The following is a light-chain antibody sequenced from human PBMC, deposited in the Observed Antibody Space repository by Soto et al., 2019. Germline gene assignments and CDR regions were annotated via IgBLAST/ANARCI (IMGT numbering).Light chain of an antibody. CDR3: QQRATWPLT. CDR1: QNISNY. CDR2: DAS. Sequence: IVLTQSPATLSFSPGKRSCLACRASQNISNYLIWYQQKPGQAPRLLIYDASNRATGIPPRFSGSGSGADFTLTISSLEPEDFAIYYCQQRATWPLTFGGGTKVDIK. V-gene: IGKV3-11*01. J-gene: IGKJ4*01.